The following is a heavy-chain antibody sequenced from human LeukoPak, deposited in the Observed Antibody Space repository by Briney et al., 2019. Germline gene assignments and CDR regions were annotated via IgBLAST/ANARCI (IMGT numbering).Heavy chain of an antibody. CDR3: ARGGGVGATDFDY. CDR1: GGSISSYY. V-gene: IGHV4-59*12. CDR2: IYYSGST. D-gene: IGHD1-26*01. J-gene: IGHJ4*02. Sequence: TSETLSLTCTVSGGSISSYYWSWIRQPPGKGLEWIGYIYYSGSTNYNPSLKSRVTISVDTSKNQFSLKLSSVTAADTAVYYCARGGGVGATDFDYWGQGTLVTVSS.